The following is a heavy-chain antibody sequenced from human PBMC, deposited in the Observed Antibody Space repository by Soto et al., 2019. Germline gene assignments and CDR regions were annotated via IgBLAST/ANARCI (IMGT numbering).Heavy chain of an antibody. CDR1: GGSISSTNW. V-gene: IGHV4-4*02. CDR3: ATLPPRIELTVLPIPT. Sequence: QVQLRQSGPGLVKPSGTLSLTCAVSGGSISSTNWWSWVRQSPGKGLEWIVEMYHSGSTNYNPFLGGRVTISVEKSNNQFSLKIRSVTAADTAIYYCATLPPRIELTVLPIPTWGQGTLVTVSS. D-gene: IGHD2-2*02. CDR2: MYHSGST. J-gene: IGHJ4*02.